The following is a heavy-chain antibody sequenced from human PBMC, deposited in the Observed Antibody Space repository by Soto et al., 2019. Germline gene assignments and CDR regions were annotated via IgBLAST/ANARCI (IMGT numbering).Heavy chain of an antibody. Sequence: GASVKVSFKASGYTFTRYGISWLRQAPGQGLEWMGGIIPIFGTANYAQKFQGRVTITADKSTSTAYMELSSLRSEDTAVYYCARDGRSYNWSDERHIYYYGMDVWGQGTTVTVSS. D-gene: IGHD1-20*01. V-gene: IGHV1-69*06. CDR2: IIPIFGTA. J-gene: IGHJ6*02. CDR3: ARDGRSYNWSDERHIYYYGMDV. CDR1: GYTFTRYG.